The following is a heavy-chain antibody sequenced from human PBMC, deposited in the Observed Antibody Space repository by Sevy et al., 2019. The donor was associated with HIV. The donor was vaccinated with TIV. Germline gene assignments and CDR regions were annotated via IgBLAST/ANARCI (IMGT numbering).Heavy chain of an antibody. D-gene: IGHD6-6*01. CDR2: IYYSGST. CDR3: ARLYGGAARTKVRDYYYYYYMDV. Sequence: SETLSLTCTVSGGSISSYYWSWIRQPPGKGLEWIGYIYYSGSTNYNPSLKSRVTISVDTSKNQFSLKLSSVTAADTAVYYCARLYGGAARTKVRDYYYYYYMDVWGKGTTVTVSS. V-gene: IGHV4-59*08. CDR1: GGSISSYY. J-gene: IGHJ6*03.